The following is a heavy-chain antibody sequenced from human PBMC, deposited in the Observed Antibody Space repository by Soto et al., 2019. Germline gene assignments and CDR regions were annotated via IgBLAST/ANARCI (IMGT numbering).Heavy chain of an antibody. CDR3: ARPYCSDTSCPP. CDR1: GFTFRDYY. Sequence: QVQLVESGGGLVKPGGSLRLSCAASGFTFRDYYMSWIRQAPGQGLEWVSYISTSGSTIYYADSVKGRFTISRDNAKNSVYLQMNSLRAEDTAVYYCARPYCSDTSCPPWGQGTLVTVSS. J-gene: IGHJ5*02. D-gene: IGHD2-2*01. CDR2: ISTSGSTI. V-gene: IGHV3-11*01.